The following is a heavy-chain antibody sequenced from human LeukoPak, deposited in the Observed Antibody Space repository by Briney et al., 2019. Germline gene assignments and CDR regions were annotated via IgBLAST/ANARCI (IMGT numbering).Heavy chain of an antibody. CDR1: GGSFSGYY. Sequence: SETLSLTCAVYGGSFSGYYWSWIRQPPGKGLEWIGEINHSGSTNYNPSLKSRVTISVDTSKNQFSLKLSSVTAADTAVYYCARVRFLEWLLDPPARGFDYWGQGTLVTVSS. CDR2: INHSGST. J-gene: IGHJ4*02. CDR3: ARVRFLEWLLDPPARGFDY. D-gene: IGHD3-3*01. V-gene: IGHV4-34*01.